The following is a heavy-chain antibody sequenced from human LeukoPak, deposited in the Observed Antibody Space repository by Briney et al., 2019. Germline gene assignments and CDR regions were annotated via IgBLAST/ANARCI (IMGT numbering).Heavy chain of an antibody. CDR3: ARPQVSYDYGDYDPYAFDI. Sequence: PSETLSLTCTVSGGSISSSSYYWGWIRQPPGKGLEWIGSIYYSGSTYYNPSLKSRVTISVDTSKNQFSLKLSSVTAADTAVYYCARPQVSYDYGDYDPYAFDIWGQGTMVTVSS. J-gene: IGHJ3*02. D-gene: IGHD4-17*01. CDR2: IYYSGST. V-gene: IGHV4-39*07. CDR1: GGSISSSSYY.